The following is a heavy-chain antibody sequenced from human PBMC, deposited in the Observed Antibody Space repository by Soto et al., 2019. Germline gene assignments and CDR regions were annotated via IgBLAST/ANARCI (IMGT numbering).Heavy chain of an antibody. D-gene: IGHD3-3*01. CDR3: ARGVDSWSGYLF. CDR1: GGSFDGYY. Sequence: SETLSLTCALYGGSFDGYYWSWVRQSPGKGLEWIGEIHHSGRTKYNPSLKSRVSLSVDTSTKHFSLRLTSVTAADRGVYYCARGVDSWSGYLFWGQGTPVTSPQ. J-gene: IGHJ4*02. V-gene: IGHV4-34*01. CDR2: IHHSGRT.